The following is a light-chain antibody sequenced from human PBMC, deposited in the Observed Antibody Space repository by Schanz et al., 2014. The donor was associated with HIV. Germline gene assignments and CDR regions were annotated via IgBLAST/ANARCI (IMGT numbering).Light chain of an antibody. J-gene: IGLJ2*01. Sequence: QSALTQPASVSGSPGQSITISCTGTSSDVGSYNLVSWYQQHPGKAPKLMIYEGSKRPSGVPDRFSGSKSGNTASLTVSGLRSEDEADYYCAAWDDSLSGPVFGGGTKLTVL. V-gene: IGLV2-14*02. CDR2: EGS. CDR3: AAWDDSLSGPV. CDR1: SSDVGSYNL.